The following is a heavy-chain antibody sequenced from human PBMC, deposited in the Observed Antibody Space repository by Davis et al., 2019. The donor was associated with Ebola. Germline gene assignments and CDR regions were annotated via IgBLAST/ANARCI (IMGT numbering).Heavy chain of an antibody. CDR1: GSTFRSYA. J-gene: IGHJ4*02. CDR2: ISSSRSTI. Sequence: GGPLRLSCAASGSTFRSYAMHWVRQAPGKGLEWVSYISSSRSTIHYADSVKARFTISRDNAKNSLYLQMNSLRAEDTAVYYCARGNYDLWSGYSLYYFDYWGQGTLVTVSS. CDR3: ARGNYDLWSGYSLYYFDY. D-gene: IGHD3-3*01. V-gene: IGHV3-48*04.